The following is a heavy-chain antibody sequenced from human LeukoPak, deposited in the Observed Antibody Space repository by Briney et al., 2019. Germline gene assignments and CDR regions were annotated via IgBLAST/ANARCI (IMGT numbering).Heavy chain of an antibody. CDR2: INSDGSST. CDR1: GFTIGSFR. J-gene: IGHJ4*02. V-gene: IGHV3-74*01. CDR3: GSDWGSSFVSGR. D-gene: IGHD3-16*01. Sequence: GGSLRLSSSASGFTIGSFRLHRVRKAPGKGLMWVSRINSDGSSTSYADSVKGRFTISRDNAMNTLYLQMNSLRAEDTAVYCSGSDWGSSFVSGRWGQGTLVTVSS.